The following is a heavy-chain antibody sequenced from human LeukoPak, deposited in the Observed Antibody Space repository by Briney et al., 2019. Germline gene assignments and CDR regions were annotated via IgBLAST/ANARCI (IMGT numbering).Heavy chain of an antibody. D-gene: IGHD2-21*02. CDR3: ARRDCGGDCYSQSWLDP. J-gene: IGHJ5*02. CDR2: IIPIVGIA. V-gene: IGHV1-69*04. CDR1: GGTFSSYA. Sequence: SLKVSCKASGGTFSSYAISWVRQAPGQGLEWMGRIIPIVGIANYAQTFQGRVTITADKSTSTPYMEMSSLRSEDTAMYYCARRDCGGDCYSQSWLDPWGQGTLVTVSS.